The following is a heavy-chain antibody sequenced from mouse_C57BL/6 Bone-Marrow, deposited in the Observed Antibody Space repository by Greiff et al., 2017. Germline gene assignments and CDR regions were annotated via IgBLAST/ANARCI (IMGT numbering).Heavy chain of an antibody. CDR3: STYGSSFAWVAY. CDR1: GFNIKDDY. Sequence: VQLQQSGAELVRPGASVKLSCTASGFNIKDDYMHWVKQRPEQGLEWIGWIDPENGDTEYASKFQGKATITADKSSNTAYLQLSSLTSEDTAVYYFSTYGSSFAWVAYEGRGKRVTVTA. J-gene: IGHJ3*01. CDR2: IDPENGDT. D-gene: IGHD1-1*01. V-gene: IGHV14-4*01.